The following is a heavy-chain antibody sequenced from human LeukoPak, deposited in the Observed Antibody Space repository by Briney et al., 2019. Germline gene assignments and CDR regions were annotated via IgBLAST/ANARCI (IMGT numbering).Heavy chain of an antibody. CDR2: IYYSGST. V-gene: IGHV4-59*08. CDR1: GGSISSYY. D-gene: IGHD1-26*01. Sequence: SSETLSLTCTVSGGSISSYYWSWIRQPPGKGLEWIGYIYYSGSTNYNPSLKSRVTISVDTSKNQFSLKLSSVTAADTAVYYCARPGFGSGSYQPDAFDIWGQGTMVTVSS. CDR3: ARPGFGSGSYQPDAFDI. J-gene: IGHJ3*02.